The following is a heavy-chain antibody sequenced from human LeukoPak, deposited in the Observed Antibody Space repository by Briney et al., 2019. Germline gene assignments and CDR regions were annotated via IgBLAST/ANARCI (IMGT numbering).Heavy chain of an antibody. CDR3: ASNSRAARQFDY. V-gene: IGHV3-66*01. J-gene: IGHJ4*02. CDR2: MYSGGGT. CDR1: GFTVSSSY. Sequence: GGSLRLSCEASGFTVSSSYMSWVRQAPGKGLEWVAIMYSGGGTYYADSVKGRFTISRDDSKNTLYLQVNSLRAEDTAMYYCASNSRAARQFDYWGQGTLVTVSS. D-gene: IGHD6-6*01.